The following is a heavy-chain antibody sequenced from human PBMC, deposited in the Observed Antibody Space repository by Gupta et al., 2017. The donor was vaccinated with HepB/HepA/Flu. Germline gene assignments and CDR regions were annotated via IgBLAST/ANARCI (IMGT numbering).Heavy chain of an antibody. Sequence: EVQLVESGGGLVQPGGSLRLSWEAYGFTFSSYGMSWVRQAPGKGLEWVANIKQDGSEKYYVDSVKGRFTISRDNAKNSLYLQMNSLRAEDTAVYYCADWGSDAFDIWGQGTMVTVSS. J-gene: IGHJ3*02. V-gene: IGHV3-7*01. D-gene: IGHD7-27*01. CDR3: ADWGSDAFDI. CDR2: IKQDGSEK. CDR1: GFTFSSYG.